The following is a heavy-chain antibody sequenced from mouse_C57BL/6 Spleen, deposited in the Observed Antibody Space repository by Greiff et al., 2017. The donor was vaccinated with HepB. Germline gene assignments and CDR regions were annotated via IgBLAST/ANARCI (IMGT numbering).Heavy chain of an antibody. CDR1: GYTFTSYW. Sequence: QVQLQQSGTELVKPGASVKLSCKASGYTFTSYWMHWVKQRPGQGLEWIGNINPSNGGTNYNEKFKSKATLTVDKSSSTAYMQLSSLTSEDSAVYYCARDYYGSRRWYFDVWGTGTTVTVSS. CDR3: ARDYYGSRRWYFDV. J-gene: IGHJ1*03. CDR2: INPSNGGT. D-gene: IGHD1-1*01. V-gene: IGHV1-53*01.